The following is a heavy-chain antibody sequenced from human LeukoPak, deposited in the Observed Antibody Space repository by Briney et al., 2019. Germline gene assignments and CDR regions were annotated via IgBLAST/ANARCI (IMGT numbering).Heavy chain of an antibody. Sequence: GGSLRLSCAASRFSVSTYYMSWVRQAPGKGLEWVSVIYTGGSTYYADSVKGRFTISRDNSKNTLYLQINSLRAEDTAVYYCARGGPLTSFDYWGQGTLVTVSS. D-gene: IGHD3-10*01. CDR3: ARGGPLTSFDY. CDR2: IYTGGST. J-gene: IGHJ4*02. V-gene: IGHV3-66*01. CDR1: RFSVSTYY.